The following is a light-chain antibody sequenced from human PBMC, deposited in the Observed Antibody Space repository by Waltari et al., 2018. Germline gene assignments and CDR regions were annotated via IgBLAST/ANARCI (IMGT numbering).Light chain of an antibody. CDR3: CSYADGSTFV. J-gene: IGLJ1*01. CDR2: EAT. V-gene: IGLV2-23*02. Sequence: QSALTQPASVSGSPGQSITISCTGTSSDLGSSSLVSWYQQHPGKAPKLMIYEATKRPSGVSDRFSGSRSGITASLTISGLQAEDEADYYCCSYADGSTFVFGAGTNVIVL. CDR1: SSDLGSSSL.